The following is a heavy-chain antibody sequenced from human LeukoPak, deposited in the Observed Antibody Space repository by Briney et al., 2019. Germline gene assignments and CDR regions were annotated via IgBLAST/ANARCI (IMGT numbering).Heavy chain of an antibody. D-gene: IGHD3-9*01. CDR1: GYTFTSYG. CDR2: INTNTGNP. V-gene: IGHV7-4-1*02. Sequence: GASVKVSCKASGYTFTSYGISWVRQAPGQGLEWMGWINTNTGNPTYAQGFTGRFVFSLDTSVSTAYLQISSLKAEDTAVYYCARGWHYGPHYDILTGYYPPDYWGQGTLVTVSS. CDR3: ARGWHYGPHYDILTGYYPPDY. J-gene: IGHJ4*02.